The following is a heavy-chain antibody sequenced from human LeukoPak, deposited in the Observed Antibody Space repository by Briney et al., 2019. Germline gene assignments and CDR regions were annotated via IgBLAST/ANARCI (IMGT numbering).Heavy chain of an antibody. J-gene: IGHJ4*02. Sequence: AGGSLRLSCAASGFSFSDHYMSWIRQAPAKGLEWVSYISGSGTTIYYTDSVKGRFTISRDNAKNSLYLQMNSLRAEDTAVYYCAIDSTRPEMGGQGTLVTVSS. V-gene: IGHV3-11*01. CDR2: ISGSGTTI. CDR3: AIDSTRPEM. CDR1: GFSFSDHY. D-gene: IGHD5-24*01.